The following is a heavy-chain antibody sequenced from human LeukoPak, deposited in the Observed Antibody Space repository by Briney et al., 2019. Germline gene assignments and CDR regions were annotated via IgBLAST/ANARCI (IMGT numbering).Heavy chain of an antibody. D-gene: IGHD3-22*01. CDR2: IWCEESNK. CDR3: ARVLQDYYDSSGYFWFDP. J-gene: IGHJ5*02. CDR1: GLTLCSYG. V-gene: IGHV3-33*01. Sequence: SGGSLRLSCAASGLTLCSYGVQWVRQAPGKVVVGVAVIWCEESNKYYADSEKGRFTIPRDNSKNTLYLQMNSLRAEDTAVYYCARVLQDYYDSSGYFWFDPWGQGTLVTVSS.